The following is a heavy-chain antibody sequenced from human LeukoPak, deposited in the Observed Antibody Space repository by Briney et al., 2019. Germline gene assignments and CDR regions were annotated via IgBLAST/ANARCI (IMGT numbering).Heavy chain of an antibody. CDR1: GFTFDDYA. V-gene: IGHV3-9*01. Sequence: GGSLRLSCAASGFTFDDYAMHWVRQAPGQGLEWVSSVSWNSGSIAYANSVKGRFTISRDNAKNSLYLQMNSLRAEDTAFYYCAKATYSTSPGYYFDYWGQGNLVTVSS. D-gene: IGHD2-2*01. J-gene: IGHJ4*02. CDR3: AKATYSTSPGYYFDY. CDR2: VSWNSGSI.